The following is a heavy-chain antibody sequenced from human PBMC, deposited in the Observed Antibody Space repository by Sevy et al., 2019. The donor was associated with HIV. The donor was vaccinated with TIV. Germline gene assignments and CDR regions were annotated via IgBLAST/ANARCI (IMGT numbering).Heavy chain of an antibody. Sequence: GGSLRLSCAASGFTFSNYDMNWVRQAPGKGLEWISNIRSDSSSTWYTDSVKGRFTVSRDKAKNSLYLEMDTLRAEDTAVYYCVRDSAYAFDYWGQGTLVTVSS. CDR1: GFTFSNYD. D-gene: IGHD3-10*01. CDR2: IRSDSSST. V-gene: IGHV3-48*03. J-gene: IGHJ4*02. CDR3: VRDSAYAFDY.